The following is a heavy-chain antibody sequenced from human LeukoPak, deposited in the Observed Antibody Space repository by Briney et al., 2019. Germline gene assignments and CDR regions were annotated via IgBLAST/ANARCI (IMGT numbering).Heavy chain of an antibody. CDR3: ARDSGYDFSYFDL. Sequence: ASVKVSCKASGYTFTGYYMHWVRQAPGQGLEWMGIINPSGGSTSYAQKFQGRVTMTRDMSTSTVYMELSSLRSEDTAVYYCARDSGYDFSYFDLWGRGTLVTVSS. CDR2: INPSGGST. D-gene: IGHD5-12*01. CDR1: GYTFTGYY. J-gene: IGHJ2*01. V-gene: IGHV1-46*01.